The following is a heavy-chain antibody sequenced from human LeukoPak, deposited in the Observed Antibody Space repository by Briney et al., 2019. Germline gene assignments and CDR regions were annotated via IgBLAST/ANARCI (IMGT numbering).Heavy chain of an antibody. Sequence: GRSLRLSCAASGFTFSSYGMPWVRQAPGKGLEWVAVIWYDGSNKYYADSVKGRFTISRDNSKNTLYLQMNSLRAEDTAVYYCARDQGTNYYYYGMDVWGQGTTVTVSS. V-gene: IGHV3-33*01. J-gene: IGHJ6*02. CDR2: IWYDGSNK. CDR1: GFTFSSYG. D-gene: IGHD1-7*01. CDR3: ARDQGTNYYYYGMDV.